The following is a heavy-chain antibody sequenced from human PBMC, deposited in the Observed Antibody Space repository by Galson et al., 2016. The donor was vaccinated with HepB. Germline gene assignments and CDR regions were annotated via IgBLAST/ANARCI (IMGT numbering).Heavy chain of an antibody. CDR3: GRGCFSCGYTYALNYYYYAMDV. D-gene: IGHD5-18*01. CDR1: GNTFSNYD. J-gene: IGHJ6*02. CDR2: MNPNSGNT. V-gene: IGHV1-8*01. Sequence: SVKVSCKASGNTFSNYDINWVRQATGQGLEWMGWMNPNSGNTGYAQDFQGRVTMTWNSSISTAYMELSSLRSEDTAVYYCGRGCFSCGYTYALNYYYYAMDVWGQGTTVTVSS.